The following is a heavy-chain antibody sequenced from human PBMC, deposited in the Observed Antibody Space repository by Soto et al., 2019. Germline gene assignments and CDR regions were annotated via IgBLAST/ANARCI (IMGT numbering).Heavy chain of an antibody. J-gene: IGHJ4*02. CDR3: ARHPRDDYNYGGSGIFDY. Sequence: QLQLQESGPGLVKPSETLSLTCSVSGGSISSRTFWWAWIRQPPGKGLEWIGDMYYSGSSYTSPSLKSRVTLSVDTSKNQLSLKLNSVTAADTAVYYCARHPRDDYNYGGSGIFDYWGQGTLVTVSS. D-gene: IGHD4-4*01. CDR2: MYYSGSS. CDR1: GGSISSRTFW. V-gene: IGHV4-39*01.